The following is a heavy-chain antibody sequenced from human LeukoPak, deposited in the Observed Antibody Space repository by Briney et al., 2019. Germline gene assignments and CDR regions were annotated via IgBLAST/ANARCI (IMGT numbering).Heavy chain of an antibody. Sequence: GGSLRLSCAASEFTFSYHWMTWVRQAPGKGLEWVANIKNDGAVKNYVDSVKGRFTISRDNAKNSLYLQMNSLRAGDTAVYYCAKDSYSKGDFWGQGVLVTVSS. CDR3: AKDSYSKGDF. CDR2: IKNDGAVK. V-gene: IGHV3-7*01. D-gene: IGHD6-13*01. J-gene: IGHJ4*02. CDR1: EFTFSYHW.